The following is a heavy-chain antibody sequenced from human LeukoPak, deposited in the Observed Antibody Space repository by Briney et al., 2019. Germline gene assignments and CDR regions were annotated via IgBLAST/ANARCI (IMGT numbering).Heavy chain of an antibody. J-gene: IGHJ6*03. Sequence: RASVKVSCKASGYTFTGYYMHWVRQAPGQGLEWMGWINPNSGGTNYAQKFQGRVTMTRDTSISTAYMELSRLRSDDTAVYYCARSYSNYYYYMDVWGKGTTITVSS. V-gene: IGHV1-2*02. D-gene: IGHD4-11*01. CDR2: INPNSGGT. CDR3: ARSYSNYYYYMDV. CDR1: GYTFTGYY.